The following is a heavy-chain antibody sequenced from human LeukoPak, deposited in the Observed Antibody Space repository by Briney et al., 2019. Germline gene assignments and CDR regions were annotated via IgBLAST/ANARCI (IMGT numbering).Heavy chain of an antibody. CDR3: ARGPTYQHSSGHDFDY. J-gene: IGHJ4*02. CDR2: VSYDGSNQ. CDR1: GFAFSSHF. V-gene: IGHV3-30*04. D-gene: IGHD3-22*01. Sequence: GGSLRLSCAASGFAFSSHFMHWVRQAPGKGLEWVTSVSYDGSNQYYADSVKGRFTVSKDNSKSTLFLQVNSLRTEDTAVYYCARGPTYQHSSGHDFDYWGQGTLVTVSS.